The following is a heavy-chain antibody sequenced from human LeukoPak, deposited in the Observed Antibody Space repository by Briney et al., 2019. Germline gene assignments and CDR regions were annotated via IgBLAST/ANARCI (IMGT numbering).Heavy chain of an antibody. J-gene: IGHJ4*02. CDR1: GYTFTGYY. D-gene: IGHD3-22*01. CDR3: ARDYYYDSSLDDY. CDR2: INPNSGGT. V-gene: IGHV1-2*02. Sequence: GASVKVSCKASGYTFTGYYMHWVRQAPGQGLEWMGWINPNSGGTNYAQEFQGRVTMTRDTSISTAYMELSRLRSDDTAVYYCARDYYYDSSLDDYWGQGTLVTVSS.